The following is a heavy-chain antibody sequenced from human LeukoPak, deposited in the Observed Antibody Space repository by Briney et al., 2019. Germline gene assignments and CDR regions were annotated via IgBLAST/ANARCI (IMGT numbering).Heavy chain of an antibody. Sequence: GGSLRLSCAASGFTFSSYAVSWVRQAPGKGLEWVSAISGSGGSTYYADSVKGRFTISRDNSKNTLYLQMNSLRAEDTAVYYCAKGALRFLEWLLFYFDYWGQGTLVTVSS. CDR2: ISGSGGST. CDR3: AKGALRFLEWLLFYFDY. CDR1: GFTFSSYA. D-gene: IGHD3-3*01. V-gene: IGHV3-23*01. J-gene: IGHJ4*02.